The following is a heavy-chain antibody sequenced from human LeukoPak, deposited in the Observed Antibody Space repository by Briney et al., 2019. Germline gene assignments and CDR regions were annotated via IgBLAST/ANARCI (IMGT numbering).Heavy chain of an antibody. V-gene: IGHV3-30*02. CDR3: AKGVGATPDYFDY. D-gene: IGHD1-26*01. CDR2: IRYDGSNK. Sequence: PGGSLRLSCAASGFTFSSYGMHWVRQAPGKGLEWVAFIRYDGSNKYYADSVKGRFTISRDNSKKTLYLQMNSLRAEDTAVYYCAKGVGATPDYFDYWGQGTLVTVSS. CDR1: GFTFSSYG. J-gene: IGHJ4*02.